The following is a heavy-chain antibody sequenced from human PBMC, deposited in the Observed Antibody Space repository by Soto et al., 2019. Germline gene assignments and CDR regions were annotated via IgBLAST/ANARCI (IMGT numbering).Heavy chain of an antibody. CDR1: GGSFSGYY. CDR2: INHSGST. D-gene: IGHD6-6*01. Sequence: SETLSLTCAVYGGSFSGYYWSWIRQPPGKGLEWIGEINHSGSTNYNPSLKSRVTISVDTSKNQFSLKLSSVTAADTAVYYCARGPPSDSSSLPNFDYWGQGTLVTVSS. V-gene: IGHV4-34*01. CDR3: ARGPPSDSSSLPNFDY. J-gene: IGHJ4*02.